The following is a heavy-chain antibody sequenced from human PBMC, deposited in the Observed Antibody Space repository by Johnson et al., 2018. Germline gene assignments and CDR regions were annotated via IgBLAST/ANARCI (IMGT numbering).Heavy chain of an antibody. J-gene: IGHJ3*02. Sequence: GGGLVKPGRSLRLSCTASAFTFGDYAMSWFRQAPGKGLEWVGFIRSKAYGGTTEYAASVKGRFTISRDDSKSIAYLQMNSLKTEDTAVYYCTRASPYDFWSGNAYDAFDIWGQGTMVTVSS. D-gene: IGHD3-3*01. CDR1: AFTFGDYA. CDR3: TRASPYDFWSGNAYDAFDI. V-gene: IGHV3-49*05. CDR2: IRSKAYGGTT.